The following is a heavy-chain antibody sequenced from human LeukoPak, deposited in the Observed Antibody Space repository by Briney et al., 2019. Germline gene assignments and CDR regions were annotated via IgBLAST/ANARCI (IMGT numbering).Heavy chain of an antibody. D-gene: IGHD1-26*01. CDR2: IYSGGST. CDR3: ARDPYSGAYYEGYYYYYMDV. J-gene: IGHJ6*03. Sequence: GSLRLSCAASGFTVSSNYMSWVRQAPGKGLEWVSVIYSGGSTYYADSVKGRFTISRDNAKNSLYLQMNSLRAEDTAVYYCARDPYSGAYYEGYYYYYMDVWGKGTTVTVSS. V-gene: IGHV3-53*01. CDR1: GFTVSSNY.